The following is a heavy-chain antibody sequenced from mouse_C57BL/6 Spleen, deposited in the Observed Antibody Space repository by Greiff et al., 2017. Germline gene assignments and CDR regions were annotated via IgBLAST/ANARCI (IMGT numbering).Heavy chain of an antibody. CDR3: AIWRYYYAMDY. J-gene: IGHJ4*01. CDR2: ISGGGGNT. Sequence: VQLKESGGGLVKPGGSLKLSCAASGFTFSSYTMSWVRQTPEKRLEWVATISGGGGNTYYPDSVKGRFTISRDNAKNTLYLQMSSLRSEDTALYYCAIWRYYYAMDYWGQGTSVTVSS. V-gene: IGHV5-9*01. D-gene: IGHD1-1*02. CDR1: GFTFSSYT.